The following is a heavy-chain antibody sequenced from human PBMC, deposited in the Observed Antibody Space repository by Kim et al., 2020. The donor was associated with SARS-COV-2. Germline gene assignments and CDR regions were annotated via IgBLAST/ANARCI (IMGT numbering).Heavy chain of an antibody. D-gene: IGHD6-19*01. CDR2: IYYGGNT. Sequence: SETLSLTCTVSGGFIRSDYWSWIRQPSGKGLEWIGYIYYGGNTNYNPSLKSRVTISIDTSKRHFSLKLSPVTAADTAIYYCARGTWGGSSSGWYADSWGQGTLVIVSS. V-gene: IGHV4-59*01. J-gene: IGHJ5*01. CDR1: GGFIRSDY. CDR3: ARGTWGGSSSGWYADS.